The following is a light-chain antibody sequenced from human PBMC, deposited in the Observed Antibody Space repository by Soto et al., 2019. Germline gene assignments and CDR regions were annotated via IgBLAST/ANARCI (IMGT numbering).Light chain of an antibody. CDR1: QSVSSGY. CDR3: QQRSNWPLIT. J-gene: IGKJ5*01. Sequence: IVLTQSPGTLSLSPGGGATLFCSASQSVSSGYLAWYQQKPGQAPRLLIYDASNRATGIPARFSGSGSGTDFILTISSLEPEDFAVYYCQQRSNWPLITLGQGTRLEIK. V-gene: IGKV3-11*01. CDR2: DAS.